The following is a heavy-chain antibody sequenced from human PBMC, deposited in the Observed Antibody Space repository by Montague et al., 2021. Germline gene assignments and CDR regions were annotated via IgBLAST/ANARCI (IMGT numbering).Heavy chain of an antibody. V-gene: IGHV3-74*01. CDR3: ARVGLGGGPNFDY. J-gene: IGHJ4*02. D-gene: IGHD1-26*01. CDR1: GFAFSNYW. Sequence: SLSLSCSVSGFAFSNYWMHWVRQAPGKGLVWVSRIQTDGTSTDYADSVKGRFTISRGNAKSTLYLQMNSLRAEDMAVYYCARVGLGGGPNFDYWGQGTLVTVSS. CDR2: IQTDGTST.